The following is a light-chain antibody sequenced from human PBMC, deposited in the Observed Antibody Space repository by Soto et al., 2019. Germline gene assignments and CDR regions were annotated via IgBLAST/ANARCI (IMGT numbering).Light chain of an antibody. Sequence: QSALTQPAPVSGSPGQSITISCTGTSSDVGSYNLVSWYRQYPGKAPKLMIYEGSKRPSGVSDRFSGSKSGNTASLTISGLQAEDEADYYCSSYAGTDTYVFGSGTKV. V-gene: IGLV2-23*01. CDR3: SSYAGTDTYV. J-gene: IGLJ1*01. CDR2: EGS. CDR1: SSDVGSYNL.